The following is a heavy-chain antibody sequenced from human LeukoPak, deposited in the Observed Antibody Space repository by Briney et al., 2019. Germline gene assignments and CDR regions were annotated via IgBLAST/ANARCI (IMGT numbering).Heavy chain of an antibody. Sequence: SGTLSLTCAVSGGSISSSNWWSWVRQPPREGLEWIGEIYHSGSTNYNPSLKSRVTISVDKSKNQFSLKLSSVTAADTAVYYCARGGGSYFNWFDPWGQGTLVTVSS. J-gene: IGHJ5*02. CDR3: ARGGGSYFNWFDP. V-gene: IGHV4-4*02. D-gene: IGHD1-26*01. CDR1: GGSISSSNW. CDR2: IYHSGST.